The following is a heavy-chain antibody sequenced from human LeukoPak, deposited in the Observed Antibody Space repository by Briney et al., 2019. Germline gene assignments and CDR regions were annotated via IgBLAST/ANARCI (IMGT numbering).Heavy chain of an antibody. V-gene: IGHV3-11*01. CDR1: GFTFSDYY. Sequence: PGGSLRLSCAASGFTFSDYYMSWIRQAPGKGLEWVSYITSSGSTIYYADSMKGRFTISRDNAKNSLYQQMNSLRAEDTAVYYCARQWQAAFDIWGQGTMVTVSS. J-gene: IGHJ3*02. D-gene: IGHD6-19*01. CDR3: ARQWQAAFDI. CDR2: ITSSGSTI.